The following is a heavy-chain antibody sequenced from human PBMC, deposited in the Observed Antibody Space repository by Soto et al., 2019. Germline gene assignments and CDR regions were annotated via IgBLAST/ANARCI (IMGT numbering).Heavy chain of an antibody. V-gene: IGHV3-23*01. CDR3: AKGGVVVPAATRRLY. CDR2: ISGSGGST. D-gene: IGHD2-2*01. Sequence: PGGSLRLSCAASGFTFSSYAMSWVRQAPGKGLEWVSAISGSGGSTYYADSVKGRFTISRDNSKNTLYLQMNSLRAEDTAVYYCAKGGVVVPAATRRLYWGQGTLVTVSS. J-gene: IGHJ4*02. CDR1: GFTFSSYA.